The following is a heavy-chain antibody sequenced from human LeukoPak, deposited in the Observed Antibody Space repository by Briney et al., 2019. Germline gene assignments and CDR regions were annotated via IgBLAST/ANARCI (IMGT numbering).Heavy chain of an antibody. CDR1: GSTFSIYS. CDR3: AKEAGQDYGALDAFDV. Sequence: GGSLRLSCVASGSTFSIYSMNWVRQAPGKGLEWVSSIGGSSSSLYYAESVKGRFTISRDNARNSLYLQMNSLRVEDTAVYYCAKEAGQDYGALDAFDVWGQGTMVTVSS. D-gene: IGHD4-17*01. J-gene: IGHJ3*01. V-gene: IGHV3-21*01. CDR2: IGGSSSSL.